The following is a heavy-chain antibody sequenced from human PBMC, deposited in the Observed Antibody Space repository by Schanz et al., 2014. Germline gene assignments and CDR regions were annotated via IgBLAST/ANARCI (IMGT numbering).Heavy chain of an antibody. Sequence: QVQLVQSASELKTPGASVRVSCKASGYSFSDFPINWVRQAPGQGLEWMGWINSNSGDPTYAQGFTGRFVFSLDTSVSKADLPIISLKAEDTAIYSCAREARCFDSWGQGTLVTVSS. J-gene: IGHJ5*01. CDR3: AREARCFDS. D-gene: IGHD6-6*01. V-gene: IGHV7-4-1*02. CDR2: INSNSGDP. CDR1: GYSFSDFP.